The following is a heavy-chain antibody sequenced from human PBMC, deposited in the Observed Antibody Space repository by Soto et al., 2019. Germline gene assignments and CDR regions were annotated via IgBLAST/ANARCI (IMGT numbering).Heavy chain of an antibody. V-gene: IGHV3-48*03. CDR1: GFTFRSYD. D-gene: IGHD2-15*01. CDR3: ARGFCYGGSCLQFDS. Sequence: QPGGSLRLSCAASGFTFRSYDMNWVRQAPGKGLEWVSYISSSGYTIYYADSVKGRFTISRDNAKNSLYLQMNSLRAEDTAVYYCARGFCYGGSCLQFDSWGQGVLVTVSS. J-gene: IGHJ4*02. CDR2: ISSSGYTI.